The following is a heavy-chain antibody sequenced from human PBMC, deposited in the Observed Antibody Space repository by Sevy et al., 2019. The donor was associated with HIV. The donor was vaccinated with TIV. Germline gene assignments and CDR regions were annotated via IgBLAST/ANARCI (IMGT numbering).Heavy chain of an antibody. Sequence: GGSLRLSCAASGFTFSDYYMNWVRQAPGKGLEWVSSISGRSSYIYYADSVRGRFTISRDNATNSLYLQMNSLRVDDTAVYFCASDGGCSSTSCLLYFDSWGQGALVTVSS. V-gene: IGHV3-21*06. CDR2: ISGRSSYI. CDR1: GFTFSDYY. D-gene: IGHD2-2*01. J-gene: IGHJ4*02. CDR3: ASDGGCSSTSCLLYFDS.